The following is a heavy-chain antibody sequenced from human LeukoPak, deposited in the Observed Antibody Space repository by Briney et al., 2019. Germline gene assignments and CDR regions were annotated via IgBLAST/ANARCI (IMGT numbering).Heavy chain of an antibody. CDR2: IYTSEST. D-gene: IGHD6-13*01. Sequence: SETLSLTCAVSGGSISSSNYYWSWIRQPPGKGLEWIGRIYTSESTYYNPSLKSRVTMSLDTSRNQFSLKLSSVTAADTAVYYCARDDVGIAAAGSVWGQGTLVTVSS. CDR1: GGSISSSNYY. CDR3: ARDDVGIAAAGSV. V-gene: IGHV4-61*02. J-gene: IGHJ4*02.